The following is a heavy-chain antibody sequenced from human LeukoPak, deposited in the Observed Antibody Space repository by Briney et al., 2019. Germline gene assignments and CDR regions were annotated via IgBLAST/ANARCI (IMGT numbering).Heavy chain of an antibody. Sequence: PGGSLRLSCAASGFTFSSYGMSWVRQAPGKGLEWVSYISSSGSTIYYADSVKGRFTISRDNAKNSLYLQMNSLRAEDTAVYYCARDPVGATIPWWFDPWGQGTLVTVSS. D-gene: IGHD1-26*01. CDR3: ARDPVGATIPWWFDP. J-gene: IGHJ5*02. CDR1: GFTFSSYG. CDR2: ISSSGSTI. V-gene: IGHV3-48*04.